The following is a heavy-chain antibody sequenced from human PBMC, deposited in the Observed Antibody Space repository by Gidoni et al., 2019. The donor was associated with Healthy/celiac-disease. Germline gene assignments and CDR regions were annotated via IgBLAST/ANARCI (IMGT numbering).Heavy chain of an antibody. V-gene: IGHV4-59*01. CDR2: IYYSGST. Sequence: QVQLQESGPGLVKPSETLSLTCTVSGGSLSSYYWSWIRQPPGKGLEWIGYIYYSGSTNYNPSLKSRVTISVDTSKNQFSLKLSSVTAADTAVYYCARVGDSSGYLPFDYWGQGTLVTVSS. CDR3: ARVGDSSGYLPFDY. CDR1: GGSLSSYY. J-gene: IGHJ4*02. D-gene: IGHD3-22*01.